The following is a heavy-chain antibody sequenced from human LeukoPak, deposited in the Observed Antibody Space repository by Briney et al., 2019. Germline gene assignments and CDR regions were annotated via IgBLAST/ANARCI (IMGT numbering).Heavy chain of an antibody. D-gene: IGHD5-18*01. CDR2: IYYTGST. V-gene: IGHV4-39*01. CDR3: ARHIPWIQLWFGWFDP. CDR1: GGSISSSRYF. Sequence: PSETLSLTCTVSGGSISSSRYFWGWIRQPPGKGLEWIGSIYYTGSTYYNPSLKSRVTISVDTSKNQFSLKLSSVTAADTAVYYCARHIPWIQLWFGWFDPWGQGTLVTVSS. J-gene: IGHJ5*02.